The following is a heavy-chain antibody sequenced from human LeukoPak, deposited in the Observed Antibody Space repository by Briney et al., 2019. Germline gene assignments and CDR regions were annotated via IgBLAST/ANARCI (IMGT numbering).Heavy chain of an antibody. Sequence: GGSLRLSCAASGFTVSSNYMSWVRQAPGKGLEWVSVIYSGGSTYYADSVKGRFTISRDNSKNTLYLQMNSLRAEDTAVYYCAKDPRIPYYDSSGYYDYWGQGTLVTVSS. CDR2: IYSGGST. CDR3: AKDPRIPYYDSSGYYDY. J-gene: IGHJ4*02. CDR1: GFTVSSNY. D-gene: IGHD3-22*01. V-gene: IGHV3-66*02.